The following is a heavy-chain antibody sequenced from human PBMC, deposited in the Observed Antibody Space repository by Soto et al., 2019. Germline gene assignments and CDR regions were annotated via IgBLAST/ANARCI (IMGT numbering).Heavy chain of an antibody. CDR3: VKGYDFWSGYHLYYGMDV. Sequence: PGESLKISCKGSGYSFTSYWISWVRQMPGKGLEWMGRIDPSDSYTNYSPSFQGHVTISADKSISTAYLQWSSLRAEDTAVYYCVKGYDFWSGYHLYYGMDVWGQGTTVTVSS. J-gene: IGHJ6*02. V-gene: IGHV5-10-1*01. D-gene: IGHD3-3*01. CDR1: GYSFTSYW. CDR2: IDPSDSYT.